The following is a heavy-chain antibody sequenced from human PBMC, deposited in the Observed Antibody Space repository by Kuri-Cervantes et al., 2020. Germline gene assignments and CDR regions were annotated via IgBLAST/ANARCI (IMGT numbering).Heavy chain of an antibody. CDR2: ISGSGGST. D-gene: IGHD3-10*01. CDR1: GFTFGSYA. Sequence: GESLKISCAASGFTFGSYAMSWVRQAPGKGLEWFSAISGSGGSTYYADSVKGRFTISRDNSKNTLYLQMNSLRAEDTAVYYCAKVVAYGSGSYYNDWGQGTLVTVSS. CDR3: AKVVAYGSGSYYND. V-gene: IGHV3-23*01. J-gene: IGHJ4*02.